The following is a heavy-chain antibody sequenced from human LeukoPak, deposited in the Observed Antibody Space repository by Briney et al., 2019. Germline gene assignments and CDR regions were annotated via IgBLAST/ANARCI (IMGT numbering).Heavy chain of an antibody. J-gene: IGHJ4*02. CDR3: ATDYTSSWYQFVY. D-gene: IGHD6-13*01. CDR2: ISGSGGTT. V-gene: IGHV3-23*01. Sequence: TLRLSRAASGFTSSSYAMSWVRHAPGKGLEWVSAISGSGGTTDYADSVKGRFTILRDNSKNTLFLDMDSLRAEDTAVYYCATDYTSSWYQFVYWGQGTLVTVSS. CDR1: GFTSSSYA.